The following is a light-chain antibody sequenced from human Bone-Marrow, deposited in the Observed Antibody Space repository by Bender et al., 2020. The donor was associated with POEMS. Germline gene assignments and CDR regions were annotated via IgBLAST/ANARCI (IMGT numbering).Light chain of an antibody. V-gene: IGLV1-44*01. J-gene: IGLJ3*02. CDR1: SSNIGSHT. CDR2: NAN. CDR3: VAWDASLNGWV. Sequence: QSVLTQPPSVSGTPGQRVTISCSGSSSNIGSHTVNWYQQLPGTAPKLLIYNANQRPSGVPDRFSGSKSGTSASLAITGLQSDDEAIYFCVAWDASLNGWVFGGGTKLTVL.